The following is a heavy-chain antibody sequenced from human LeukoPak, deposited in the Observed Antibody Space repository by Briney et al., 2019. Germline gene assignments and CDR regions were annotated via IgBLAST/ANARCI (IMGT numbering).Heavy chain of an antibody. CDR3: ARLVTLVAAWFDP. V-gene: IGHV5-10-1*01. D-gene: IGHD4-11*01. CDR2: IDPSDSYT. J-gene: IGHJ5*02. CDR1: GYSFTSYW. Sequence: GESLRISCKGSGYSFTSYWIIWVRQMPGKGLEWMGRIDPSDSYTNYSPSFQGHVTTSADKSINTAYLQWSSLKASDTAMYHCARLVTLVAAWFDPWGQGTLVTVSS.